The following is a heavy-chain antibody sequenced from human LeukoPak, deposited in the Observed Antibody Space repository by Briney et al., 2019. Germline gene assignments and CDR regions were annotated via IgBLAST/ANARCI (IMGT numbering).Heavy chain of an antibody. CDR2: INHSGST. CDR3: ARGLKVGAMYLRRGWFDP. D-gene: IGHD1-26*01. J-gene: IGHJ5*02. V-gene: IGHV4-34*01. CDR1: GGSFSGYY. Sequence: SETLSLTCAVYGGSFSGYYWSWIRQPPGKGLEWIGEINHSGSTNYNPYLKSRVTISVDTSKNQFSLKLSSVTAADTAVYYCARGLKVGAMYLRRGWFDPWGQGTLVTVSS.